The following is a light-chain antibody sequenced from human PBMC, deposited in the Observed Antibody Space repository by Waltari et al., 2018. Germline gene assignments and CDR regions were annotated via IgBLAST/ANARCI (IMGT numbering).Light chain of an antibody. CDR3: QQRSDWRGLT. Sequence: EIVLTQSPATLPLSPGERATLSCRASQRVTRYLAWYQHKPGQAPRLLIYDASIRVTGIPARFSGSGSGTDFTLTITSLEPEDFAVYYCQQRSDWRGLTFGGGTKVEIK. CDR1: QRVTRY. V-gene: IGKV3-11*01. CDR2: DAS. J-gene: IGKJ4*01.